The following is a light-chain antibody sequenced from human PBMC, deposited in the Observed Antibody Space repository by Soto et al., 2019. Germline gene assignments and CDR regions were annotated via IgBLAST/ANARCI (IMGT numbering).Light chain of an antibody. CDR2: DVS. J-gene: IGLJ2*01. Sequence: QSALTQPPSASGSPGQSVTISCTGTSSDVGGYNSVSWYQQHPDKAPKLMIFDVSRRSSGVPDRFSGSKSGNTASLTVSGLKAEDEADYYCSSYAGSDNYVVFGGGTKLTVL. CDR3: SSYAGSDNYVV. CDR1: SSDVGGYNS. V-gene: IGLV2-8*01.